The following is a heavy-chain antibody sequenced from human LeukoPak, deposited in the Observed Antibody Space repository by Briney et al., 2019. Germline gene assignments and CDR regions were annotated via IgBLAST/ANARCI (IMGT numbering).Heavy chain of an antibody. D-gene: IGHD5-18*01. Sequence: GGSLRLSCAASGFTFGSYGMHWVRQAPGKGLEWVAFIRYDGSNKYYADSVKGRFTISRDNSKNTLYLQMNSLRAEDTAVYYWAKRGTVHVVDTAMAGGLSFDYWGQGTLVTVSS. CDR3: AKRGTVHVVDTAMAGGLSFDY. J-gene: IGHJ4*02. CDR2: IRYDGSNK. CDR1: GFTFGSYG. V-gene: IGHV3-30*02.